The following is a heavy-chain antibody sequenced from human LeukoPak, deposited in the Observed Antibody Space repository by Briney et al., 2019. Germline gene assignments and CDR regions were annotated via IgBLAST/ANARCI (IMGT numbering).Heavy chain of an antibody. Sequence: SETLSLTCTVSGGSISSSSYYWGWIRQPPGKGLEWIGSISYSGSTYSNPSLKSRVTISVDTSKNQFSLKLSSVTAADTAVYYCARGRLLEWFDSWGQGTLVSVSS. CDR2: ISYSGST. D-gene: IGHD3-3*01. CDR1: GGSISSSSYY. V-gene: IGHV4-39*01. CDR3: ARGRLLEWFDS. J-gene: IGHJ5*02.